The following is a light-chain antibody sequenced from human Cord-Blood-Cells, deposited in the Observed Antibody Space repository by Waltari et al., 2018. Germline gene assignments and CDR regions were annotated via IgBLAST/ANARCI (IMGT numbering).Light chain of an antibody. CDR1: SSNIGSNY. J-gene: IGLJ3*02. CDR3: AAWEDSLSGWV. Sequence: QSVLTQPPSASGTPGQRVTISCSGSSSNIGSNYVYWYQQLPGTAPKLLIYRNSQRPSGVPDRFSGSKSGTSASLAISGLRSEYEADYYWAAWEDSLSGWVFGGGTKLTVL. CDR2: RNS. V-gene: IGLV1-47*01.